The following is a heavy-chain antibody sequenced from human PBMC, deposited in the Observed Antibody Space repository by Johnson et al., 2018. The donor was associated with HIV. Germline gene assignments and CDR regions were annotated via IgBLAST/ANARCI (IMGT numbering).Heavy chain of an antibody. CDR2: ISSSGSIT. CDR3: AKDSEWTIFGVVTAQGAFDI. V-gene: IGHV3-11*01. Sequence: QVQLVESGGGVVRPGGSLRLSCAASGFTFSDYYMSWIRQAPGKGLEWVSYISSSGSITYSADSVKGRFTSSRDNAKHSVFLQMNSLRAEDTAVYYCAKDSEWTIFGVVTAQGAFDIWGQGTMVTVSS. J-gene: IGHJ3*02. CDR1: GFTFSDYY. D-gene: IGHD3-3*01.